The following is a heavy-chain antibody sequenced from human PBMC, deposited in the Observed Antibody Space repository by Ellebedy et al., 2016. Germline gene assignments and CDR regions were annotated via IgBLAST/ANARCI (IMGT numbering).Heavy chain of an antibody. D-gene: IGHD5-12*01. V-gene: IGHV4-30-2*01. J-gene: IGHJ4*02. CDR3: ARDRGYATLHFDY. CDR1: GGSISSGGYS. CDR2: IFHSGST. Sequence: SETLSLTCAISGGSISSGGYSWSWIRQPPGKGLEWIGYIFHSGSTYYNPSLKSRVTISVARSKNQFSLKLSSVTAADTAVYYCARDRGYATLHFDYWGQGTLVTVSS.